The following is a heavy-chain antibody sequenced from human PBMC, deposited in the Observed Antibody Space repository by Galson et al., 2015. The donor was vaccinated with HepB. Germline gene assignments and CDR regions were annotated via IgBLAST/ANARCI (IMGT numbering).Heavy chain of an antibody. CDR1: GFTFSSYG. V-gene: IGHV3-30*18. J-gene: IGHJ4*02. CDR3: AKDLNVLRYFDWLLSGFDY. Sequence: SLRLSCAASGFTFSSYGMHWVRQAPGKGLEWVAVISYDGSNKYYADSVKGRFTISRDNSKNTLYLQMNSLRAEDAAVYYCAKDLNVLRYFDWLLSGFDYWGQGTLVTVSS. D-gene: IGHD3-9*01. CDR2: ISYDGSNK.